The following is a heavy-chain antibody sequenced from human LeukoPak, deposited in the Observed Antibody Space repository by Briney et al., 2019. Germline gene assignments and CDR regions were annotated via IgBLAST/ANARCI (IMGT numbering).Heavy chain of an antibody. CDR3: AKSNGYGLVDI. CDR1: SGPFSDYY. Sequence: SETLSLTCGVYSGPFSDYYWTWIRQPPGKGLEWIGEIHHGGGTKYSPSLMSRVIISVDTSKNEVSLKLTSMTAADTAVYYCAKSNGYGLVDIWGQGTMVTVSS. J-gene: IGHJ3*02. V-gene: IGHV4-34*01. CDR2: IHHGGGT. D-gene: IGHD3-10*01.